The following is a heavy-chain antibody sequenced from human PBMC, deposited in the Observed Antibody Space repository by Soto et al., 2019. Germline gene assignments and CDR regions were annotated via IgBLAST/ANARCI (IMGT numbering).Heavy chain of an antibody. D-gene: IGHD2-2*02. CDR3: ARDGCSSTSCYTDYYYGMDV. CDR1: GFTFSSYS. V-gene: IGHV3-21*01. CDR2: ISSSSSYI. Sequence: SLRLSCAASGFTFSSYSMNWVRQAPGKGLEWVSSISSSSSYIYYADSVKGRFTISSDNAKNSLYLQMNSLRAEDTAVYYCARDGCSSTSCYTDYYYGMDVWGQGTTVTVSS. J-gene: IGHJ6*02.